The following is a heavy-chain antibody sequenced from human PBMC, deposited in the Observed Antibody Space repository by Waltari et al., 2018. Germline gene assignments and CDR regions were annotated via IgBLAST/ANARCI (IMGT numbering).Heavy chain of an antibody. J-gene: IGHJ4*02. Sequence: QVQLQQWGAGLLKPSETLSLTCAVYGGSFSGYYWSWIRQPPGKGLEWIGEINHSGSTNYTPSLKSRVTISVDTSKNQFSLKLSSVTAADTAVYYCARLRHYYGSGSYYLDFDYWGQGTLVTVSS. D-gene: IGHD3-10*01. CDR1: GGSFSGYY. CDR2: INHSGST. CDR3: ARLRHYYGSGSYYLDFDY. V-gene: IGHV4-34*01.